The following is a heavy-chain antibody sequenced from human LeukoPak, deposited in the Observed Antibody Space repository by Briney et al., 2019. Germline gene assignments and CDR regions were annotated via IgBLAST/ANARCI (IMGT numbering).Heavy chain of an antibody. CDR2: IIPIFGTA. Sequence: GASVKVSCKASGGTFSSYAISWVRQAPGQGLEWMGGIIPIFGTANYAQKFQGRVTITADESTSTAYMELSSLRSEDTAVYYCARESVYGDYVDYWGQGTLVTVSS. D-gene: IGHD4-17*01. CDR3: ARESVYGDYVDY. CDR1: GGTFSSYA. J-gene: IGHJ4*02. V-gene: IGHV1-69*13.